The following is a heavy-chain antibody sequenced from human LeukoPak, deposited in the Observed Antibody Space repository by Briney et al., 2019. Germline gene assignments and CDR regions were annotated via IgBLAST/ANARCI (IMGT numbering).Heavy chain of an antibody. V-gene: IGHV5-51*03. J-gene: IGHJ4*02. CDR3: ARRKFDSSGSAFFDY. CDR2: IYLGDSDT. D-gene: IGHD3-22*01. Sequence: KPGESLNISCKGIGDKFSTYWIGWVRQMPGKGLEWMGSIYLGDSDTRYSPSFQGRVSLSADKSASTAYLQWSSLKASDTAIYYCARRKFDSSGSAFFDYWGRGTLVTVSS. CDR1: GDKFSTYW.